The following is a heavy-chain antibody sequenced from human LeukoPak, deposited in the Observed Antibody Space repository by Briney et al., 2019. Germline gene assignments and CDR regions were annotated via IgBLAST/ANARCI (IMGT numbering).Heavy chain of an antibody. J-gene: IGHJ6*02. CDR3: ARGYYGMDV. CDR2: TYYRSKWYN. Sequence: SQTLSLTCAISGDSVSSNSAAWTWIRQSPSRGLEWLGRTYYRSKWYNDYAVSVEGRITINPDTSKNQFSLQPNSVTPEDTAVYYCARGYYGMDVWGQGTTVTVSS. V-gene: IGHV6-1*01. CDR1: GDSVSSNSAA.